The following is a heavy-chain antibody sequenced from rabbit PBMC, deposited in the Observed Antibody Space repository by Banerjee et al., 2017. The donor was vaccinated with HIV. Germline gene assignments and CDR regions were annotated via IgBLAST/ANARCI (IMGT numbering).Heavy chain of an antibody. V-gene: IGHV1S40*01. CDR1: GFTISRGYD. CDR3: ARDGAYTGYDLDL. J-gene: IGHJ4*01. D-gene: IGHD7-1*01. CDR2: IYPDYGVT. Sequence: QSLEESGGDLVKPGASLTLTCTASGFTISRGYDMCWVRQAPGKGLEWIACIYPDYGVTDYASWAKGRFTISKTSSTTVTLQMTSLTAADTATYFCARDGAYTGYDLDLWGPGTLVT.